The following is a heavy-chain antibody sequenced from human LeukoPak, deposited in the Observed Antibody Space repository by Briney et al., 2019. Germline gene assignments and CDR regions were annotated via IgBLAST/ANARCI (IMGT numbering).Heavy chain of an antibody. Sequence: SVKVSCKASGGTFSSYAISWVRQAPGQGLEWMGGIIPIFGTANYAQKFQGRVTITADESTSTAYMELSSLRSEDTAVYYYASECSSTSCYGPWFDYWGQGTLVTVSS. CDR3: ASECSSTSCYGPWFDY. D-gene: IGHD2-2*01. V-gene: IGHV1-69*01. CDR1: GGTFSSYA. J-gene: IGHJ4*02. CDR2: IIPIFGTA.